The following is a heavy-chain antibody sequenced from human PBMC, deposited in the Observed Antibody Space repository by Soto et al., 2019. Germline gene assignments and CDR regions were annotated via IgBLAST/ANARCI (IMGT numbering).Heavy chain of an antibody. CDR3: ARQDGCGRY. Sequence: SETLSLTCTVSGGSIRSYYWSWIRQPPGKGLEWIGYISYSGSTNYNPSLKSRVTISVDASKNHFSLKLSSVTAADTAVYYCARQDGCGRYWGQGTLVTVSS. V-gene: IGHV4-59*08. CDR2: ISYSGST. J-gene: IGHJ4*02. CDR1: GGSIRSYY. D-gene: IGHD6-19*01.